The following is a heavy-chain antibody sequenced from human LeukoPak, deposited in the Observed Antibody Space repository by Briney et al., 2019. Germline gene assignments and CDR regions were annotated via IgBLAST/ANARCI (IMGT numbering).Heavy chain of an antibody. Sequence: PGGSLRLSCAASGFTFSSYSMNWVRQAPGKGLEWVSSISSSSSYIYYADSVKGRFTISRDNAKNSLYLQMNSLRAEDTAVYYCAREPDILRYFDWLLASAATFDYWGQGTLVTVSS. CDR3: AREPDILRYFDWLLASAATFDY. V-gene: IGHV3-21*01. D-gene: IGHD3-9*01. J-gene: IGHJ4*02. CDR1: GFTFSSYS. CDR2: ISSSSSYI.